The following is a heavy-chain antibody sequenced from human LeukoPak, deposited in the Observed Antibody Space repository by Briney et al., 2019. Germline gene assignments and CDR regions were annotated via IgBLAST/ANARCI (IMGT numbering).Heavy chain of an antibody. CDR2: INHSGSI. V-gene: IGHV4-34*01. CDR1: GGSFSGYY. CDR3: ARAFWSGDIVVVPAASNWFDP. J-gene: IGHJ5*02. Sequence: PSETLSLTCAVYGGSFSGYYWSWIRQPPGKGLEWIGEINHSGSINYNPSLKSRVTISVDTSKNQFSLKLSSVTAADTAVYYCARAFWSGDIVVVPAASNWFDPWGQGTLVTVSS. D-gene: IGHD2-2*01.